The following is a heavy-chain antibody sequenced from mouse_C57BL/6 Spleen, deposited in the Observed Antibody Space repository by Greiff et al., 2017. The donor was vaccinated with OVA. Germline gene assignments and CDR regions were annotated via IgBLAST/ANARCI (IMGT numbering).Heavy chain of an antibody. CDR3: ARSDYGGFAY. V-gene: IGHV2-2*01. CDR2: IWSGGST. D-gene: IGHD2-4*01. Sequence: QVQLQQSGPGLVQPSQSLSITCTVSGFSLNSYGVHWVRQSPGKGLEWLGVIWSGGSTDYNAAFISSLSISKDNSKSQVFFKMNSLQADDTAIYYCARSDYGGFAYWGQGTLVTVSA. CDR1: GFSLNSYG. J-gene: IGHJ3*01.